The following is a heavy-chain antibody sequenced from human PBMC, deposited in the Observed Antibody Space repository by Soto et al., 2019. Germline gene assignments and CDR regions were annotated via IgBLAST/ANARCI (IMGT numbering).Heavy chain of an antibody. CDR1: GGSVSSGSYY. J-gene: IGHJ6*02. CDR2: IYYSGST. D-gene: IGHD3-3*01. Sequence: QVQLQESGPGLVKPSETLSLTCTVSGGSVSSGSYYWSWIRQPPGKGLEWIGYIYYSGSTNYNPSLKSRVTISVDTSKNQFSLKRSSVTAADTAVYYCARASLGDFWSGYYYYGMDVWGQGTTVTVSS. V-gene: IGHV4-61*01. CDR3: ARASLGDFWSGYYYYGMDV.